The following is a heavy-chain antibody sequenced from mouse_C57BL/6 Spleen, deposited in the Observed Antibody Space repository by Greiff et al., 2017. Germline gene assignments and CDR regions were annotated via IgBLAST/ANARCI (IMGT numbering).Heavy chain of an antibody. J-gene: IGHJ4*01. V-gene: IGHV1-85*01. CDR1: GYTFTSYD. Sequence: QVQLKQSGPELVKPGASVKLSCKASGYTFTSYDINWVKQRPGQGLEWIGWIYPRDGSTKYNEKFKGKATLTVDTSSSTAYMELHSLTSEDSAVYFCAVYYDYDGGYYYAMDYWGQGTSVTVSS. CDR2: IYPRDGST. CDR3: AVYYDYDGGYYYAMDY. D-gene: IGHD2-4*01.